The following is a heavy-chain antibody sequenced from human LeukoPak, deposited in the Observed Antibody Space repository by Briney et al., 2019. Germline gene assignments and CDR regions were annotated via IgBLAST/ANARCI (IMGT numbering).Heavy chain of an antibody. V-gene: IGHV3-23*01. CDR3: AKFSGRRLELLFFDY. J-gene: IGHJ4*02. D-gene: IGHD1-7*01. CDR1: GFTFSSYA. Sequence: GGSLRLSCAVSGFTFSSYAMSWVRQAPGKGLEWVSAISGSGGSTYYADSVKGRFTISRDNSKNTLYLQMNSLRAEDTAVYYCAKFSGRRLELLFFDYWGQGTLVTVSS. CDR2: ISGSGGST.